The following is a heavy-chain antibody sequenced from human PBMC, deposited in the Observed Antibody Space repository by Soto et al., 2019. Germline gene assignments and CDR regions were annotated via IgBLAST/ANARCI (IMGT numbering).Heavy chain of an antibody. J-gene: IGHJ4*02. CDR1: GGSFSGYY. CDR2: INHSGST. CDR3: ARGVIVVVPAAMKGFDY. D-gene: IGHD2-2*01. V-gene: IGHV4-34*01. Sequence: QVQLQQWGAGLLKPSETLSLTCAVYGGSFSGYYWSWIRQPPGKGLEWIGEINHSGSTNYNPSPKSRVTISVDTSKNQSSLKLSSVTAADTAVYYCARGVIVVVPAAMKGFDYWGQGTLVTVSS.